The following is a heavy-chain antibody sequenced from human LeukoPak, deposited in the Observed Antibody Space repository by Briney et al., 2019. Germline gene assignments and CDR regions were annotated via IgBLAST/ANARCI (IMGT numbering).Heavy chain of an antibody. CDR1: GYTFTNYG. Sequence: GASVKVSCKASGYTFTNYGISWVRQAPGQGLEWLGWLSAYNGKISYAQRLQGRVTMTTDTSTSTAYMDLRSLRSDDTAVYYCARGTGSGYRTDAFDIWGQGTMVTVSS. D-gene: IGHD3-22*01. CDR2: LSAYNGKI. V-gene: IGHV1-18*01. CDR3: ARGTGSGYRTDAFDI. J-gene: IGHJ3*02.